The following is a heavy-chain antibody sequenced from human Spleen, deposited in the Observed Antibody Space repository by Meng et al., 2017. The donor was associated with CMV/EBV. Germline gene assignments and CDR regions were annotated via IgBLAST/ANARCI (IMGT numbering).Heavy chain of an antibody. D-gene: IGHD6-19*01. CDR1: GYTYTGYY. J-gene: IGHJ5*02. CDR2: INPNSGGT. V-gene: IGHV1-2*02. CDR3: ARGGYSSGWYTVRWFDP. Sequence: ASVKVSCKASGYTYTGYYMHCVRQAAEQGLEWMGWINPNSGGTNYAQKFQGRVTMTRDTSISTAYMELSRLRSDDTAVYYCARGGYSSGWYTVRWFDPWGQGTLVTVSS.